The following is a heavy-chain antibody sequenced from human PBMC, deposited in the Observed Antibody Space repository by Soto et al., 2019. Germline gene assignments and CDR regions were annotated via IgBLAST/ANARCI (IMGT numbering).Heavy chain of an antibody. CDR3: AKRVSYCGGDCYLGGWFDP. CDR1: GFTFSSYA. CDR2: ISGSGGST. V-gene: IGHV3-23*01. J-gene: IGHJ5*02. Sequence: PGGSLRLSCASSGFTFSSYAMSWVRQAPGKGLEWVSSISGSGGSTYYAESVKGRFTISRDNSKNTLYLQMNSLRAEDTAVYYCAKRVSYCGGDCYLGGWFDPWGQGTLVTVSS. D-gene: IGHD2-21*02.